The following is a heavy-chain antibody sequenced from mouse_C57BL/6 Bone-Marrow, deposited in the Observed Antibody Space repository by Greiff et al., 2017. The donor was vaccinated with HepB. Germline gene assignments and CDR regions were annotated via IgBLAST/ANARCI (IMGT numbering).Heavy chain of an antibody. D-gene: IGHD4-1*01. CDR1: GYAFSSSW. V-gene: IGHV1-82*01. CDR2: IYTGDGDT. CDR3: VRFGTCYCDY. Sequence: VQLQQSGPELVKPGASVKISCKASGYAFSSSWMNWVQQRPGKGLEWIGRIYTGDGDTNYTGKFKGKATLTADKSSSTPYMQLSSLTSEDSAVCFCVRFGTCYCDYWGQGTTLTVSS. J-gene: IGHJ2*01.